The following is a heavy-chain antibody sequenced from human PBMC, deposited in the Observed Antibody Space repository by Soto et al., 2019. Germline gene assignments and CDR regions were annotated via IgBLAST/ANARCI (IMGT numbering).Heavy chain of an antibody. CDR3: AREKLRYFDWLAY. J-gene: IGHJ4*02. CDR1: GYTLTSYA. D-gene: IGHD3-9*01. V-gene: IGHV1-3*01. Sequence: ASVKVSCKASGYTLTSYAMHWVRQAPGQRLEWMGWINAGNGNTKYSQKFQGRVTITRDTSASTAYMELSSLRSEDTAVYYCAREKLRYFDWLAYWGQGTLVTVS. CDR2: INAGNGNT.